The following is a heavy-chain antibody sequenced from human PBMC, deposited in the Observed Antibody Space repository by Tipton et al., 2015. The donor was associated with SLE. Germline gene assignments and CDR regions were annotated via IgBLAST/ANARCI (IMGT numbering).Heavy chain of an antibody. CDR1: GGSVSSDSYY. D-gene: IGHD2-8*01. CDR2: TYYSGST. J-gene: IGHJ4*02. V-gene: IGHV4-39*07. Sequence: TLSLTCTVSGGSVSSDSYYWAWIRQPPGKGPEWIGTTYYSGSTYYYLPLKSRITISVDTSKNQFSLEVRSVTAADTAVYYCVRLRSKVLIDYWGQGTLVTVSS. CDR3: VRLRSKVLIDY.